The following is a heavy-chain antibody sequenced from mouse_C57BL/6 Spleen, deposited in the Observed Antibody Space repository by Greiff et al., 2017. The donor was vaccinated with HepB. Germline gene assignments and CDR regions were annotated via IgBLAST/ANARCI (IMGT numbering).Heavy chain of an antibody. CDR3: ASPPRFAY. CDR2: IYPGDGGI. Sequence: VQLQQSGPELVKPGASVKISCKASGSAFRSSWMNWVKQRPGKGLEWIGRIYPGDGGINYNGKFKGKATLTADKSSSTAYMQLSSLTSEDSAVYVCASPPRFAYWGQGTLDTVSA. V-gene: IGHV1-82*01. J-gene: IGHJ3*01. CDR1: GSAFRSSW.